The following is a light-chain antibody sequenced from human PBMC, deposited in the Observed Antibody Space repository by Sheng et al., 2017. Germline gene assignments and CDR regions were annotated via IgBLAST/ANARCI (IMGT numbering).Light chain of an antibody. V-gene: IGKV3-15*01. CDR1: QSVSSN. J-gene: IGKJ4*01. Sequence: EIVMTQSPATLSVSPGERATLSCRASQSVSSNLAWYQQKPGQAPRLLIYGASTRATGFPARFSGSGSGTEFTLTISSLQSEDFAVYYCQQYNIWPLTFGGGTKVRSN. CDR2: GAS. CDR3: QQYNIWPLT.